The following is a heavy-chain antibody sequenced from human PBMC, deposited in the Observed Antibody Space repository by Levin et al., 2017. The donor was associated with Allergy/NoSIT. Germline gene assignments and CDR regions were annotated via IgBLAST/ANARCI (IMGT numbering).Heavy chain of an antibody. CDR3: AHLETDTVATDTSFDY. D-gene: IGHD5-12*01. CDR1: GFSFSASGVG. V-gene: IGHV2-5*02. Sequence: QSGPTLVKPTQTLTLTCTFSGFSFSASGVGVGWIRQPPGKALEWLALIYGGDDKRYSPSLKNRLTTTKDTSKNQVVLTMTNMDTVDTATYYCAHLETDTVATDTSFDYWGQGILVIVSS. J-gene: IGHJ4*01. CDR2: IYGGDDK.